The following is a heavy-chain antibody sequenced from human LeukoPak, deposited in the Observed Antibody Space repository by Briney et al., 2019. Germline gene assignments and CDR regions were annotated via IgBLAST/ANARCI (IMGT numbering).Heavy chain of an antibody. CDR3: ARDPLEQQLVSDAFDI. CDR1: GFTFSSYS. J-gene: IGHJ3*02. D-gene: IGHD6-13*01. V-gene: IGHV3-48*01. CDR2: ISSSSSTI. Sequence: GGSLRLSCAASGFTFSSYSMKWVRQAPGKGLEWVSYISSSSSTIYYADSVKGRFTISRDNAKNSLYLQMNSLRAEDTAVYYCARDPLEQQLVSDAFDIWGQGTMVTVSS.